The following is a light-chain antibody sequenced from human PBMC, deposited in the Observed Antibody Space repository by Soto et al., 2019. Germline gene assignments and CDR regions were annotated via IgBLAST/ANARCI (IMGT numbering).Light chain of an antibody. V-gene: IGLV2-14*01. Sequence: QSALTQPASVSGSPGQSITISCTGTSSDVGGYNYVSWYQQHPGKAPKLMIYDVSNRPSGVSNRFSGSKSGNTASLTISGLQAEDEADYYCSSSTSSSVIFGGGTKLTDL. J-gene: IGLJ2*01. CDR2: DVS. CDR1: SSDVGGYNY. CDR3: SSSTSSSVI.